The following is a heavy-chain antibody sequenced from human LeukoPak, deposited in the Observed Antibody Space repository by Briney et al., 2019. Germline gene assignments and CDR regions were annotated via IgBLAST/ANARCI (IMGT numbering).Heavy chain of an antibody. J-gene: IGHJ6*03. D-gene: IGHD2-15*01. CDR3: AKDTSAWWYHRAYMNV. Sequence: PGGSLRLSCAASGFTFSDYAMSWVRQAPGGGLEWVSAISGSGDKTLHADSVKGRFTTSRDNSKNTLSLQMSSLRVEDSAVYFCAKDTSAWWYHRAYMNVWGTGTTVTVSS. CDR2: ISGSGDKT. CDR1: GFTFSDYA. V-gene: IGHV3-23*01.